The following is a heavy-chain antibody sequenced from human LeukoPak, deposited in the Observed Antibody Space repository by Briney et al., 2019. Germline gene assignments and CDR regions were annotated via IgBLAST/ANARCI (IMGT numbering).Heavy chain of an antibody. J-gene: IGHJ5*02. D-gene: IGHD3-10*01. CDR2: IIPTFGTA. CDR1: GGTFSSYA. CDR3: ARGSLWFGELLYGFDP. V-gene: IGHV1-69*01. Sequence: GASVKVSCKASGGTFSSYAISWVRQAPGQGLEWMGGIIPTFGTANYAQKFQGRVTITADESTSTAYMELSSLRSEDTAVYYCARGSLWFGELLYGFDPWGQGTLVTVSS.